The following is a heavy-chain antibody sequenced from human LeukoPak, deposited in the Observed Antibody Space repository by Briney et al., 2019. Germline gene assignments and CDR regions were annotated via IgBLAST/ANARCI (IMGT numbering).Heavy chain of an antibody. CDR1: GFIFSRYT. Sequence: GGSLRLSCAASGFIFSRYTLHWVRQAPGKGLEWVAVISYDGSNQKYSDSVRGRFTISRDNSQKTLYLQMNSLRAEDTAVYYCARDAPCSGGSCYFDYWGQGTLVTVSS. V-gene: IGHV3-30-3*01. CDR2: ISYDGSNQ. D-gene: IGHD2-15*01. CDR3: ARDAPCSGGSCYFDY. J-gene: IGHJ4*02.